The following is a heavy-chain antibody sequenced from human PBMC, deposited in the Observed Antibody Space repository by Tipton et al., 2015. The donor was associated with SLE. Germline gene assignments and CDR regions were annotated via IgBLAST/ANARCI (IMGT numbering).Heavy chain of an antibody. CDR3: ARGPDGSSWSGYYFDY. CDR2: IYHSGST. D-gene: IGHD6-13*01. CDR1: GGSISSSRYS. Sequence: TLSLTCTVSGGSISSSRYSWGWIRQSPGKGLEWIGEIYHSGSTNYNPSLKSRVTISVDKSKNQFSLKLSSVTAADTAVYYCARGPDGSSWSGYYFDYWGQGTLVTVSS. V-gene: IGHV4-39*07. J-gene: IGHJ4*02.